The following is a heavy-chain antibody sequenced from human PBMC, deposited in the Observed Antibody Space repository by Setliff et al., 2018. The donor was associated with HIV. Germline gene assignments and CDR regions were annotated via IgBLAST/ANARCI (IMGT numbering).Heavy chain of an antibody. D-gene: IGHD1-1*01. CDR1: GYTFTGYF. CDR3: ARQLFNSLDY. V-gene: IGHV1-2*02. CDR2: ISPNTGDT. Sequence: ASVKVSCKASGYTFTGYFMHRVRQAPGQGLEWMGWISPNTGDTNIPQRFQGRVTMTRDTSINTAYMELSRLRSDDTAVYYCARQLFNSLDYWGQGTLVTVSS. J-gene: IGHJ4*02.